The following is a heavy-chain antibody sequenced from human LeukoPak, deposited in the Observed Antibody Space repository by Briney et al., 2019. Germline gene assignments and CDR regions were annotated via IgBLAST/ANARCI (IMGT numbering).Heavy chain of an antibody. D-gene: IGHD1-1*01. V-gene: IGHV1-2*02. CDR2: TNLKSGGL. J-gene: IGHJ4*02. CDR3: ARVDGKYNTDY. CDR1: GYTFSGYH. Sequence: ASVKVSCKASGYTFSGYHMHWVRQAPGQGLEWMGLTNLKSGGLNYAQKFQGRVTMTRDTSISTAYMELTRLTSDDTAVYYCARVDGKYNTDYWGQGTLVTVSS.